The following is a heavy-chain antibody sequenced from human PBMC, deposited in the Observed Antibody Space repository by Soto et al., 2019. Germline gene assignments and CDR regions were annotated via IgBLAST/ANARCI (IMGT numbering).Heavy chain of an antibody. Sequence: SETLSLTCAVYGGSFSGYYWSWIRQPPGKGLEWIGEINHSGSTNYNPSLKSRVTISVDTSKNQFSLKLSSVTAADTAVYYGARGSLRYFDWLFPRDYYYYMDVWGKGTTVTVSS. CDR2: INHSGST. V-gene: IGHV4-34*01. CDR3: ARGSLRYFDWLFPRDYYYYMDV. CDR1: GGSFSGYY. J-gene: IGHJ6*03. D-gene: IGHD3-9*01.